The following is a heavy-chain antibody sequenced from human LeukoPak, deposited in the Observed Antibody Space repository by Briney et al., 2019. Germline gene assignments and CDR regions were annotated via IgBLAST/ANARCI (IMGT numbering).Heavy chain of an antibody. J-gene: IGHJ4*02. Sequence: ASEKVSCKASGYTFTSYDINWVRQATGQGLEWMGWMNPNSGNTGYAQKFQGRVTMTRNTSISTAYMDLSSLRSEDTAVYYCARGSGDYGGNLHFDYWGQGTLVTVSS. CDR1: GYTFTSYD. CDR3: ARGSGDYGGNLHFDY. CDR2: MNPNSGNT. D-gene: IGHD4-23*01. V-gene: IGHV1-8*02.